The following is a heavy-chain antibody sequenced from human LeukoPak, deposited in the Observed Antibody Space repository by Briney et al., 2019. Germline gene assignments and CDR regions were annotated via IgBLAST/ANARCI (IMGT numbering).Heavy chain of an antibody. D-gene: IGHD3-10*01. CDR3: AKDVYYGSGRPYYFDY. CDR1: GFTFNNYN. J-gene: IGHJ4*02. CDR2: ITSSGTYI. V-gene: IGHV3-21*04. Sequence: GGSLRLSCATSGFTFNNYNMNWVRQAPGRALEWVSSITSSGTYIFYADSVKGRFTISRDNAKNSLYLQMNSLGPEDTAVYYCAKDVYYGSGRPYYFDYWGQGTLVTVSS.